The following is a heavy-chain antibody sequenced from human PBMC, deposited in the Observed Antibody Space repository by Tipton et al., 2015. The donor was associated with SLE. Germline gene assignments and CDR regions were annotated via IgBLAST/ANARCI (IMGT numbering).Heavy chain of an antibody. Sequence: SLRLSCAASGFTFSSYAMSWVRQAPGKGLEWVSAIGASGGRTYYADSVKGRFTISRDNSKNSLYLQMNSLRTEDTALYYCAKDKGLQWYYFDYWGQGTLVTVSS. CDR3: AKDKGLQWYYFDY. J-gene: IGHJ4*02. D-gene: IGHD5-24*01. CDR1: GFTFSSYA. CDR2: IGASGGRT. V-gene: IGHV3-43*02.